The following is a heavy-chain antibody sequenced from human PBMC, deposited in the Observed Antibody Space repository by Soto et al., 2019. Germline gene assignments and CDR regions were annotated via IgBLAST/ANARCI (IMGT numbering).Heavy chain of an antibody. CDR2: LYDLDGT. D-gene: IGHD1-1*01. V-gene: IGHV3-53*01. Sequence: WGSLRLSCAAFGFTVVGKKYVGLVRQAPGKVLEWVSALYDLDGTYYADSVKGRFTTSSDSSRTTVYLQMNSLRPDDTAVYSCATWHLQEHAYDIWGQGTMVTVSS. CDR3: ATWHLQEHAYDI. J-gene: IGHJ3*02. CDR1: GFTVVGKKY.